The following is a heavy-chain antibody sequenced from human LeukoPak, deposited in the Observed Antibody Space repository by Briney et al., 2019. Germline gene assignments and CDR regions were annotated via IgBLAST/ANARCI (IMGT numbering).Heavy chain of an antibody. CDR1: GFTFSSYS. V-gene: IGHV3-21*01. CDR3: AKIVDSSSWFY. J-gene: IGHJ4*02. D-gene: IGHD6-13*01. Sequence: GGSLRLSCAASGFTFSSYSMNWVRQAPGKGLEWVSSISSSSSYIYYADSVKGRFTISRDNSKNTLYLQMNSLRAEDTAVYYCAKIVDSSSWFYWGQGTLVTVSS. CDR2: ISSSSSYI.